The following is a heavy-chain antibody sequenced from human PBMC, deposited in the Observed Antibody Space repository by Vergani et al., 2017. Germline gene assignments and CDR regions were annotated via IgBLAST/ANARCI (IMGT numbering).Heavy chain of an antibody. D-gene: IGHD6-19*01. J-gene: IGHJ4*02. CDR3: ARFGQWLGHDY. V-gene: IGHV4-34*01. CDR2: INHSGST. CDR1: GGSFSGYY. Sequence: QVQLQQWGAGLLKPSETLSLTCAVYGGSFSGYYWSWIRQPPGKGLEWIGEINHSGSTNYKPSLKSRVNISVDTSKNQFSLKLSSVTAADTAVYYCARFGQWLGHDYWGQGTLVTVSS.